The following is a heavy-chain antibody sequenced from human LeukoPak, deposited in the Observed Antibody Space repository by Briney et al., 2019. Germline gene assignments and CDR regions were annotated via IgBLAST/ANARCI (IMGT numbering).Heavy chain of an antibody. CDR2: IIPIFGTA. CDR3: ARGGSLDVVPAAIRKTHQFDY. Sequence: ASVKVSCKASGGTFNSYAISWVRQAPGQGLEWMGGIIPIFGTANYAQKFQGRITITADKSTSTAYMELSSLRSEDTAVYYCARGGSLDVVPAAIRKTHQFDYGGQGTLVTVSS. J-gene: IGHJ4*02. V-gene: IGHV1-69*06. CDR1: GGTFNSYA. D-gene: IGHD2-2*02.